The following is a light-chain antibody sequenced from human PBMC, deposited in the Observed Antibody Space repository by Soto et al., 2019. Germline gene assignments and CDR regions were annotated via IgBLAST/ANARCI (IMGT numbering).Light chain of an antibody. J-gene: IGKJ1*01. CDR3: QHYNSFPWT. V-gene: IGKV1-5*03. CDR2: KAS. CDR1: QSIINW. Sequence: DIQMTQSPSTLSASVVDRVIITFRASQSIINWLGWYQQKPGKAPKLLIYKASSLESGVPSRFSGSGSGTDFTLTINRLQPDDFATYYCQHYNSFPWTFGQGTKVDIK.